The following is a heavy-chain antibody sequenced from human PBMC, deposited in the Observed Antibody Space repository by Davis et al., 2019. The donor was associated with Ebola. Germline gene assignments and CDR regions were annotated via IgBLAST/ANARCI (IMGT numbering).Heavy chain of an antibody. D-gene: IGHD6-13*01. CDR1: GYTFTSYA. CDR3: ARARQQLTLNWFDP. J-gene: IGHJ5*02. Sequence: AASVKVSCKASGYTFTSYAMHWVRQAPGQRLEWMGWINAGNGNTKYSQKFQGRVTITRDTSASTAYMELSSLRSEDTAVYYCARARQQLTLNWFDPWGQGTLVTVSS. V-gene: IGHV1-3*01. CDR2: INAGNGNT.